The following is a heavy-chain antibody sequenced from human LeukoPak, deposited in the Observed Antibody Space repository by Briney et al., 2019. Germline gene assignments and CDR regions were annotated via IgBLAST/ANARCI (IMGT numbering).Heavy chain of an antibody. CDR2: IYSGSST. D-gene: IGHD6-19*01. J-gene: IGHJ4*02. CDR1: GFTVSSNY. CDR3: ARDRSSGWYVYDY. Sequence: GGSLRLSCAASGFTVSSNYMSWVRQAPGKGLEWLAVIYSGSSTYYADSVKGRFTISRDSSKNTLYLQMNSLRAEDTAVYYCARDRSSGWYVYDYWGQGTLVTVSS. V-gene: IGHV3-53*01.